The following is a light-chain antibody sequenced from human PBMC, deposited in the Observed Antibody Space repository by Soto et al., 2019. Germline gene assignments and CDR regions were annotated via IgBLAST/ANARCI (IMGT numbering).Light chain of an antibody. CDR3: QHYGTSRT. Sequence: EIVLTQSPGTLSLSPGERATLSCRASQSVSSSYLTWYQQKPGQAPRLLIYGASRRATGIPDRFSGSGSGTDFTLTISRLEPEDFAVYYCQHYGTSRTFGRGTKVEIK. V-gene: IGKV3-20*01. J-gene: IGKJ1*01. CDR1: QSVSSSY. CDR2: GAS.